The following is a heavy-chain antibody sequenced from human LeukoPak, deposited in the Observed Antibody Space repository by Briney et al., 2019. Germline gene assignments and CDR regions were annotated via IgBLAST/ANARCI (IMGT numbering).Heavy chain of an antibody. V-gene: IGHV3-30*18. CDR3: AKQADPYYYGSGEGY. CDR2: ISYDGSNK. J-gene: IGHJ4*02. Sequence: GGSLRLSCAASGFTFSSYGMHWVRQAPGKGLEWVAVISYDGSNKYYADSVKGRFTISRDNSKNTLYLQMNSLRAEDTAVYYCAKQADPYYYGSGEGYWGQGTLVTVSS. CDR1: GFTFSSYG. D-gene: IGHD3-10*01.